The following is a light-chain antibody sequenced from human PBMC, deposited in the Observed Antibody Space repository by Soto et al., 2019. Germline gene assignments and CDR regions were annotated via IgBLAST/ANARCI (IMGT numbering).Light chain of an antibody. CDR1: QSLLHSNGYNY. V-gene: IGKV2-28*01. J-gene: IGKJ1*01. CDR3: MQPLQTPWT. CDR2: LGS. Sequence: DIVMTQSPLSLPVTPGEPASISCRSSQSLLHSNGYNYLDWYLQKPGQSPQLLIYLGSNRASGVPDRFSGSGSGTDFTLKISRLEAEDVGVYYCMQPLQTPWTFGQGTKVEIK.